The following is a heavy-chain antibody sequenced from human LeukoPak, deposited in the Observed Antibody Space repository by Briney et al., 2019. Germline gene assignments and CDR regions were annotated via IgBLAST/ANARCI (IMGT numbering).Heavy chain of an antibody. CDR3: ARGPFTVVRENWFDP. Sequence: SVKVSCKASGCTFSSYTMSWVRQAPGKGLEWMGRINPILCIANYAEKYQCRVTISADKSTSTTYMELSSLRSEDTAVYYCARGPFTVVRENWFDPWGQGTLVTVSS. D-gene: IGHD3-10*01. J-gene: IGHJ5*02. CDR2: INPILCIA. CDR1: GCTFSSYT. V-gene: IGHV1-69*02.